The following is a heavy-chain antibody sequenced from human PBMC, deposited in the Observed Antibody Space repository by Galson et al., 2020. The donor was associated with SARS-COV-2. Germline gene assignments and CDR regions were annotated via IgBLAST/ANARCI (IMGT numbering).Heavy chain of an antibody. CDR3: ATDHPVYGSGSYRF. CDR2: FDPEDGET. CDR1: GYTLTELS. J-gene: IGHJ4*02. D-gene: IGHD3-10*01. Sequence: ASVKVSCKVSGYTLTELSMHWVRQAPGKGLEWMGGFDPEDGETIYAQKFQGRVTMTEDTSTDTAYMELSSLRSEDTAVYYCATDHPVYGSGSYRFWGQGTLVTVSS. V-gene: IGHV1-24*01.